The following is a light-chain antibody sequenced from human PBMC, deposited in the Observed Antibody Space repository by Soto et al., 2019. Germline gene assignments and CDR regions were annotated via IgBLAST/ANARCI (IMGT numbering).Light chain of an antibody. Sequence: VVRTHSPATLSVSRGDTVTLSCRVSQSITTYLAWYQQKPGQAPRLLIYGASNRASGIPDRFSGSGSGTDFTLTISRMEPEDFAVYYCQQYGSSGTFGQGTKVDIK. CDR2: GAS. V-gene: IGKV3-20*01. CDR3: QQYGSSGT. CDR1: QSITTY. J-gene: IGKJ1*01.